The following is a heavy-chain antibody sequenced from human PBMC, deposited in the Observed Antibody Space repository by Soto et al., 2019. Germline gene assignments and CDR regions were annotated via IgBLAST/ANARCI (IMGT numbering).Heavy chain of an antibody. D-gene: IGHD4-17*01. CDR1: GFTFSSYA. Sequence: QVQLVESGGGVVQPGRSLRLSCAASGFTFSSYAMHWVRQAPGKGLEWVAVISYDGSNKYYADSVKGPFTISRDNSKNTPYLQMNSLRAEDTAVYYCARSQDFNDYSDYERAYYYGMDVWGQGTTVTVPS. CDR2: ISYDGSNK. J-gene: IGHJ6*02. V-gene: IGHV3-30-3*01. CDR3: ARSQDFNDYSDYERAYYYGMDV.